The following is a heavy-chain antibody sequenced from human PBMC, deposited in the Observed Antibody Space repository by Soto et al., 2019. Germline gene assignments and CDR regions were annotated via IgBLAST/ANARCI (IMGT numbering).Heavy chain of an antibody. CDR1: GGTFSSYT. J-gene: IGHJ4*02. D-gene: IGHD4-17*01. CDR3: ASKSYGEYGFDY. V-gene: IGHV1-69*02. Sequence: QVQLVQSGAEVKKPGSSVKVSCKASGGTFSSYTISWVRQAPGQGLEWMGRIIPILGIANYAQKFQGRVTITADKSPSTAYRELISLRDEDTAVYYCASKSYGEYGFDYWGQGTLVTVSS. CDR2: IIPILGIA.